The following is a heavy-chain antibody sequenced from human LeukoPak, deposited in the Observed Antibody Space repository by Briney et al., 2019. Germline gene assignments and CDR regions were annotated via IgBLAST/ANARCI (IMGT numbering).Heavy chain of an antibody. J-gene: IGHJ6*03. CDR3: ARVGSSTTYYYYMDV. Sequence: SETLSFTCTVSGYSISSGCYWGWIRQPPGKGLEWIGSIYHSGSTYYNPSLKSRVTISVDTSKNQFSLKLSSVTAADTAVYYCARVGSSTTYYYYMDVWGKGTTVTVSS. V-gene: IGHV4-38-2*02. D-gene: IGHD2-2*01. CDR1: GYSISSGCY. CDR2: IYHSGST.